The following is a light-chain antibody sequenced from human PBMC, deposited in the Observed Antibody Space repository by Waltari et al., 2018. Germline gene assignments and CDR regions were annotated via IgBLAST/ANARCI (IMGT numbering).Light chain of an antibody. J-gene: IGLJ1*01. CDR3: SSYTSSSTYV. CDR2: DVC. Sequence: QSALTQPASVSGSPGQSITLSCTGTSSDIGAYTYVSWYQKNPGKAPKVMIYDVCNRPPGVSSRFSGSKSGNTASLTISGLQAEDEADYYCSSYTSSSTYVFGSGTMVTVL. V-gene: IGLV2-14*01. CDR1: SSDIGAYTY.